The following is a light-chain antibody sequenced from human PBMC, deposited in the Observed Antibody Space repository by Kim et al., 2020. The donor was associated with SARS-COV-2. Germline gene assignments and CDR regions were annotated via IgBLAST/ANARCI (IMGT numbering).Light chain of an antibody. CDR1: SSNIGSNY. J-gene: IGLJ2*01. CDR2: RNN. CDR3: AAWDDSLSGRGV. V-gene: IGLV1-47*01. Sequence: QSVLTQPPSASGTPGQRVTISCSGSSSNIGSNYVYWYQQLPGTAPKLLIYRNNQRPSGVPDRFSGSKSGTSASLAISGLRSEDEADYYCAAWDDSLSGRGVFGGGTQLTFL.